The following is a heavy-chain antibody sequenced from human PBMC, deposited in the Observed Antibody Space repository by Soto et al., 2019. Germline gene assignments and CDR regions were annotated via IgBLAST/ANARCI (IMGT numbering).Heavy chain of an antibody. J-gene: IGHJ4*02. D-gene: IGHD3-10*01. V-gene: IGHV3-53*01. CDR3: AKDGRGSGSHYNSFGY. Sequence: EVQLVESGGGLIQPGGCLKLSCAASGFTVGNNYMSWVRQAPGKGLEWVSLIYSTGTTKYADSVKGRFTVSRDNAKNTLYLQMNSLRAEDTAVYYCAKDGRGSGSHYNSFGYWGQGTLVTVSS. CDR1: GFTVGNNY. CDR2: IYSTGTT.